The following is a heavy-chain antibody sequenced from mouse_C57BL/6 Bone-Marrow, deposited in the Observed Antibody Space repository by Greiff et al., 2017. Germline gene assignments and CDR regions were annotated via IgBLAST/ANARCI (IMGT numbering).Heavy chain of an antibody. CDR1: GFSLTSYG. J-gene: IGHJ4*01. CDR2: IWGVGST. CDR3: ASSLTYYAMDY. D-gene: IGHD4-1*01. V-gene: IGHV2-6*01. Sequence: VMLVESGPGLVAPSQSLSIPCTVSGFSLTSYGVDWVRQSPGKGLEWLGVIWGVGSTNYNSALKSRLSISKDNSKSQVFLKMNSLQTDDTAMYYCASSLTYYAMDYWGQGTSVTVSS.